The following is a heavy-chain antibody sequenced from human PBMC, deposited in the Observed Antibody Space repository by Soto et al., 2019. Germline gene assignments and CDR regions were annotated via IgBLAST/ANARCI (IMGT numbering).Heavy chain of an antibody. Sequence: ASVKVSCKASGYTFTSYGISWVRQAPGQGLEWMGWINAYNGNTNYAQKLQGRVTMTTDTSTNTAYMELRSLRSDDTAMYYCARRYSSGRSDYWGQGTLVTVSS. V-gene: IGHV1-18*04. D-gene: IGHD6-19*01. CDR2: INAYNGNT. CDR3: ARRYSSGRSDY. CDR1: GYTFTSYG. J-gene: IGHJ4*02.